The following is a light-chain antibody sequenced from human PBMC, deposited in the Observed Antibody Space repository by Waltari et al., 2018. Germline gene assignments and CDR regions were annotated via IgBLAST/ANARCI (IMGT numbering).Light chain of an antibody. CDR2: DVS. CDR3: CSYTGTYTHWV. CDR1: SNDVGAYNY. J-gene: IGLJ3*02. V-gene: IGLV2-11*01. Sequence: QSALNQLRSVSGSPGQSVTISCPGTSNDVGAYNYVPWHQQHPGKAPKLMIYDVSKRPSGVPDRFSASKSGNTASLTISGLQAEDEADYYCCSYTGTYTHWVFGGGTKLTVL.